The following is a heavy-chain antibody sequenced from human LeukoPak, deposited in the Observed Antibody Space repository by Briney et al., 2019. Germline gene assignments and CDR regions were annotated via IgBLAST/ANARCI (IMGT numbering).Heavy chain of an antibody. CDR3: AAIQLTMVRGVIRPFDP. CDR1: GFTFTSSA. Sequence: VASVKLSCKASGFTFTSSAMQWVRQARGQRLEWIGWIVVGSGNTNYAQKFQERVTITRDMSTSTAYMELSSLRSEDTAVYYCAAIQLTMVRGVIRPFDPWGQGTLVTVSS. J-gene: IGHJ5*02. V-gene: IGHV1-58*02. CDR2: IVVGSGNT. D-gene: IGHD3-10*01.